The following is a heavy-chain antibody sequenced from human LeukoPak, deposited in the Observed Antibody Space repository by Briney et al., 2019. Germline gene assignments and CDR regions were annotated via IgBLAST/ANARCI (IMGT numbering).Heavy chain of an antibody. V-gene: IGHV4-34*01. D-gene: IGHD3-16*02. CDR1: GGSFSGYY. CDR3: ARMPDYVWGGYRYHSGYYFDY. CDR2: INHSGST. J-gene: IGHJ4*02. Sequence: SETLSLTCAVYGGSFSGYYWSWIRQPPGKGLEWIGEINHSGSTNYNPSLKSRVTISVDTSKNQFSLKLSSVTAADTAVYYCARMPDYVWGGYRYHSGYYFDYWGQGTLVTVSS.